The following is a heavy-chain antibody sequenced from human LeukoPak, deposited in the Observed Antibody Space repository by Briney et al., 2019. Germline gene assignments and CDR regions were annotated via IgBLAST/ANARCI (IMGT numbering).Heavy chain of an antibody. D-gene: IGHD3-10*01. CDR3: ARVSYYYGSGSYRPTAVYYFDY. CDR2: ISYDGSSK. J-gene: IGHJ4*02. CDR1: GFTFSTYA. V-gene: IGHV3-30*04. Sequence: GGSLRLSCAASGFTFSTYAMHWVRQAPGKGLEWVAVISYDGSSKYYADSVKGRFTISRDNSKNTLYLQMNSLRAEDTAVYYCARVSYYYGSGSYRPTAVYYFDYWGQGTLVTVSS.